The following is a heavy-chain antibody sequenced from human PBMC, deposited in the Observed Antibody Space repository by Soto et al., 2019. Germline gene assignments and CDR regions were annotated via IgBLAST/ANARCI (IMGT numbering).Heavy chain of an antibody. CDR3: ARALRGDY. Sequence: SETLSLTCTVSGGSMINFYCIWIRQPPVKGLEWIVYVYYNGNTNYNPSLKSRVTMSVDTSKNQFSLKVRSVTAADTAVYYCARALRGDYWGRGTLVTVSS. J-gene: IGHJ4*02. V-gene: IGHV4-59*01. CDR1: GGSMINFY. CDR2: VYYNGNT. D-gene: IGHD3-10*01.